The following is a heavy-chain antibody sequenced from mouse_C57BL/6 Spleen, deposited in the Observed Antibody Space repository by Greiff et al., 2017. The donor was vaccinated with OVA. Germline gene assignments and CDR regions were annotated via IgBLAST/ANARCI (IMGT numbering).Heavy chain of an antibody. CDR1: GYSITSGYD. V-gene: IGHV3-1*01. CDR2: ISYSGST. Sequence: EVQLVESGPGMVKPSQSLSLTCTVTGYSITSGYDWHWIRHFPGNKLEWMGYISYSGSTNYNPSLKSRISITHDTSKNHFFLKLNSVTTEDTATYYCARGRGYSPFAYWGQGTLVTVSA. D-gene: IGHD1-1*01. CDR3: ARGRGYSPFAY. J-gene: IGHJ3*01.